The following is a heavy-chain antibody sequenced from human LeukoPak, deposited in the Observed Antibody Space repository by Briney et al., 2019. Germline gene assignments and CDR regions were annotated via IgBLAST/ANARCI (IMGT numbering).Heavy chain of an antibody. CDR2: ISYDGSNK. D-gene: IGHD6-13*01. V-gene: IGHV3-30*04. J-gene: IGHJ4*02. CDR1: GFTFSSYA. Sequence: GGSLRLSCAASGFTFSSYAMRWVRQAPGKGPEWVAVISYDGSNKYYADSVKGRFTISRDNSKNTLYLQMNSLRAEDTAVYYCARAPAHIAAAGTLDYWGQGTLVTVSS. CDR3: ARAPAHIAAAGTLDY.